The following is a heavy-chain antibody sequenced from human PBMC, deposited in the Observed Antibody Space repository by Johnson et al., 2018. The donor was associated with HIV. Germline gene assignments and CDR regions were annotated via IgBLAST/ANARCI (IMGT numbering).Heavy chain of an antibody. J-gene: IGHJ3*01. V-gene: IGHV3-30*04. CDR3: AREPMDCGGDCWGVFDL. CDR1: GFTFSSYA. Sequence: QVQLVESGGGLVQPGRSLRLSCAASGFTFSSYAMHWVRQAPGKGLAWVAVISYDGSNKYYADSVKGRFTISRDNSKNTLYLQMNSLGAEGTAVYYCAREPMDCGGDCWGVFDLWGQGTMVTVSS. D-gene: IGHD2-21*02. CDR2: ISYDGSNK.